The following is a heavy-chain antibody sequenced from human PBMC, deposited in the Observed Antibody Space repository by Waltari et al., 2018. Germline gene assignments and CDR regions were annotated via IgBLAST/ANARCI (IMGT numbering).Heavy chain of an antibody. CDR2: ISGSGAE. J-gene: IGHJ3*01. Sequence: EVQLMESGGGLVQPGGSLRLSCSASALTFSTYVINWVRQAPGKGLEWVWSISGSGAEWYAESVRGRFTISRDNPKNTVFLQMNSLRVEDTALYYCAKDDRYPDDVFGLWGLGTMVTVSS. CDR1: ALTFSTYV. D-gene: IGHD2-2*02. CDR3: AKDDRYPDDVFGL. V-gene: IGHV3-23*01.